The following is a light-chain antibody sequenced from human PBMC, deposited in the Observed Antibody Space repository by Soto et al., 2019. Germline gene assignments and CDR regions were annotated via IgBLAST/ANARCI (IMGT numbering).Light chain of an antibody. CDR2: EVN. V-gene: IGLV2-14*01. J-gene: IGLJ3*02. CDR3: LSYTSANTRV. CDR1: SSDVGGYRF. Sequence: QSVLTQPASVSASPGQSITISWTGTSSDVGGYRFVSWYQHHPGKAPKLMIYEVNNRPSGVSNRFSGSKSGNTASLTISGLQPEDEADYYCLSYTSANTRVFGGGTKVTDL.